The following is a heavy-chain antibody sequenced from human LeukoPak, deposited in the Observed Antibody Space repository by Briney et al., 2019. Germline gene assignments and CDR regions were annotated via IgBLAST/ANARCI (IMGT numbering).Heavy chain of an antibody. CDR2: IDYSGCT. D-gene: IGHD3-10*01. CDR3: ARTECRGCWYFDL. J-gene: IGHJ2*01. CDR1: GGSISSYY. V-gene: IGHV4-59*01. Sequence: SETLSLTCTVSGGSISSYYWSWIRQPPEKGLEWIGYIDYSGCTNFSPSLRSRVIISVDMSENQFSLKLSSVTAADTAVYYCARTECRGCWYFDLWGRGTLVTVSS.